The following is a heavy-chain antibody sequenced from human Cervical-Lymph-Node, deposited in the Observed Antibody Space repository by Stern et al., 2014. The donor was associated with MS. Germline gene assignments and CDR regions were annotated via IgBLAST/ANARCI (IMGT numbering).Heavy chain of an antibody. Sequence: QLVESGPGLVKPSETLSLTCTVSGDSISTRSDYWGWIRQAPGEGLEWIGTIHDTGTTYYNSSLQSRVSMSVDTSKRRFPLRRSSVTAADTALYYCARQHSSGWYDYWGQGTLVTVSS. D-gene: IGHD6-19*01. J-gene: IGHJ4*02. CDR1: GDSISTRSDY. V-gene: IGHV4-39*01. CDR3: ARQHSSGWYDY. CDR2: IHDTGTT.